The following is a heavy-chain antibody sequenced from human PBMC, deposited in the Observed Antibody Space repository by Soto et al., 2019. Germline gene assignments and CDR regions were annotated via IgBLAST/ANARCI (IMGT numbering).Heavy chain of an antibody. CDR1: GFTFSSYA. V-gene: IGHV3-23*01. CDR2: ISGSGDST. D-gene: IGHD3-22*01. Sequence: GGSLRLSCAASGFTFSSYALSWVRQAPGKGLEWVSAISGSGDSTFYADSVKGRFTVSRDNSKNTLYLQMNSLRAEDTAVYYCARYYYDSSGYYYDDYWGQGNLVTVSS. J-gene: IGHJ4*02. CDR3: ARYYYDSSGYYYDDY.